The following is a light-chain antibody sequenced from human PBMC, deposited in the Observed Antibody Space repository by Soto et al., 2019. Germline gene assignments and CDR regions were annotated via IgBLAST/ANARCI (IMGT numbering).Light chain of an antibody. CDR3: QQYNNWPWT. CDR2: GAS. V-gene: IGKV3-15*01. Sequence: EIVLTHSPATLSSSPWWRATLSFRASQSISDTLAWYQQKPGQAPRLLIHGASTRAPGFPARLSGSGSGTDFTLTISSLQSEDFAVYYCQQYNNWPWTFGQGTKVDIK. CDR1: QSISDT. J-gene: IGKJ1*01.